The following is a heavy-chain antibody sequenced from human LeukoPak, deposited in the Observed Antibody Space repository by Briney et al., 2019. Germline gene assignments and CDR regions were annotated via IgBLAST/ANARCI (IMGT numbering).Heavy chain of an antibody. CDR1: GGTFSSYA. V-gene: IGHV1-69*04. D-gene: IGHD6-19*01. J-gene: IGHJ4*02. Sequence: ASVKVSCKASGGTFSSYAISWVRQAPGQGLEWMGRIIPILGIANYAQKFQGRVTITADKSTSTAYMELSSLRSEDTAVCYCARDLLGQWLGVDYWGQGTLVTVSS. CDR2: IIPILGIA. CDR3: ARDLLGQWLGVDY.